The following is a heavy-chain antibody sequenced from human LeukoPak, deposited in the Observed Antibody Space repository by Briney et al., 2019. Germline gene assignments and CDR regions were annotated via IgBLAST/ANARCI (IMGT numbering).Heavy chain of an antibody. CDR3: ARGRSETYYIFDY. J-gene: IGHJ4*02. CDR2: IYYSGST. V-gene: IGHV4-39*07. D-gene: IGHD1-26*01. Sequence: SETLSLTCTVSGGSISSSSYYWGWIRQPPGKGLEWIGSIYYSGSTNYNPSLKSRVTISVDTSKNQFSLKLSSVTAADTAIYYCARGRSETYYIFDYWGQGTLVTVSS. CDR1: GGSISSSSYY.